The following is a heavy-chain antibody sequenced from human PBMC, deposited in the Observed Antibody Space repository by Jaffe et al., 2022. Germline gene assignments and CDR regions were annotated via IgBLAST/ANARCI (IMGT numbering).Heavy chain of an antibody. CDR1: GFTFSSYS. CDR3: AREPMEWLLYYFDY. D-gene: IGHD3-3*01. J-gene: IGHJ4*02. Sequence: EVQLVESGGGLVQPGGSLRLSCAASGFTFSSYSMNWVRQAPGKGLEWVSYISSSSSTIYYADSVKGRFTISRDNAKNSLYLQMNSLRAEDTAVYYCAREPMEWLLYYFDYWGQGTLVTVSS. V-gene: IGHV3-48*01. CDR2: ISSSSSTI.